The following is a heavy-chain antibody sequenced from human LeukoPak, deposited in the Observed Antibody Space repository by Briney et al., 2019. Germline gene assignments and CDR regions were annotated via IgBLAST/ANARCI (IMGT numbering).Heavy chain of an antibody. J-gene: IGHJ4*02. CDR1: GFTFSSYG. D-gene: IGHD4-17*01. Sequence: GGSLRLSCAASGFTFSSYGMHWVRQAPGKGLEWVAFIRYDGSNKYYADSVKGRFTISRDPAKNSLYLQMNSLRSDDTAVYYCARDLPTVTTDVAFDYWGQGTLVTVSS. CDR2: IRYDGSNK. V-gene: IGHV3-30*02. CDR3: ARDLPTVTTDVAFDY.